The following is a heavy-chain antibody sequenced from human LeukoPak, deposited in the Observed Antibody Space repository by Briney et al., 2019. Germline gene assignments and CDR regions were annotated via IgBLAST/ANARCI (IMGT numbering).Heavy chain of an antibody. V-gene: IGHV4-30-2*01. D-gene: IGHD1-26*01. CDR3: ARGGEYSGSYTGGWFDP. J-gene: IGHJ5*02. Sequence: SQTLSLTCAVSGGSISSGGYSWSWIRQPPGKGLEWIGYIYHSGSTYYNPPLKSRVTISVDRSKNQFSLKLSSVTAADTAVYYCARGGEYSGSYTGGWFDPWGQGTLVTVSS. CDR2: IYHSGST. CDR1: GGSISSGGYS.